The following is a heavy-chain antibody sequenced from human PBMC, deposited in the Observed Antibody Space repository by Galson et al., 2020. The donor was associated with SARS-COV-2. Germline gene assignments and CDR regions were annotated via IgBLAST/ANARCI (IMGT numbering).Heavy chain of an antibody. Sequence: GESLKISCAASGFTFSNAWMSWVRQAPGKGLEWVGRIKSKTDGGTTDYAAPVKGRFTISRDDSKNTLYLQMNSLKTEDTAVYYCTTDMYYDSSGYYYWWFDPWGQGTLVTVSS. CDR1: GFTFSNAW. V-gene: IGHV3-15*01. J-gene: IGHJ5*02. CDR2: IKSKTDGGTT. D-gene: IGHD3-22*01. CDR3: TTDMYYDSSGYYYWWFDP.